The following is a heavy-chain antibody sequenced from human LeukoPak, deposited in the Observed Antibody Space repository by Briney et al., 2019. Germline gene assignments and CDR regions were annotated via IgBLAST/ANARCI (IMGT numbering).Heavy chain of an antibody. Sequence: PSETLSLTCTVSGGSISSSSYYWGWIRQPPGKGLEWIGSIYYSGSTYYNPSLKSRVTISVDTSKNQFSLKLSSVTAADTAVYYCASVCSSTSCYLNWFDPWGQGTLVTVSS. CDR3: ASVCSSTSCYLNWFDP. CDR1: GGSISSSSYY. D-gene: IGHD2-2*01. CDR2: IYYSGST. J-gene: IGHJ5*02. V-gene: IGHV4-39*01.